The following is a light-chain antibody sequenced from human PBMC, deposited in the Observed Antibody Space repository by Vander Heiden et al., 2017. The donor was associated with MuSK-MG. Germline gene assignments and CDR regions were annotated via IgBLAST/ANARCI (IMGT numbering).Light chain of an antibody. CDR1: QSVSSSY. Sequence: EIVLTQSPGTLPLSPGDRAPHSCRASQSVSSSYLAWYQQKPGQAPRLLIYGASSRATGIPDRFSGSGSGTDFTLTISRLEPEDFAVYYCQQYGSSPYTFGQGTKLEIK. CDR3: QQYGSSPYT. V-gene: IGKV3-20*01. J-gene: IGKJ2*01. CDR2: GAS.